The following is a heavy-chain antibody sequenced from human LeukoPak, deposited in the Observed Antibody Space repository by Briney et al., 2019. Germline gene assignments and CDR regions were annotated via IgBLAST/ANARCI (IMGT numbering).Heavy chain of an antibody. CDR2: INAGNGNT. V-gene: IGHV1-3*01. CDR3: ARDSRLAAAGRYNWFDP. Sequence: ASVKVSCTASGYTFTSYAMHWVRQAPGQRLEWMGWINAGNGNTKYSQKFQGRVTITRDTSASTAYMEPSSLRSEDTAVYYCARDSRLAAAGRYNWFDPWGQGTLVTVSS. CDR1: GYTFTSYA. J-gene: IGHJ5*02. D-gene: IGHD6-13*01.